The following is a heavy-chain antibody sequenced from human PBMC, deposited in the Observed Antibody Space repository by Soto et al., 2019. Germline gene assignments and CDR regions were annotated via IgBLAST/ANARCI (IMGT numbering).Heavy chain of an antibody. CDR1: GGSFSGYY. D-gene: IGHD6-19*01. CDR2: INRSGST. Sequence: PSETLSLTCAVYGGSFSGYYWSWIRQPPGKGLEWIGEINRSGSTNYNPSLKSRVTISVDTSKNQFSLKLSSVTAADTAVYYCARGPSSGWYNWFDPWGQGTLVTVS. J-gene: IGHJ5*02. CDR3: ARGPSSGWYNWFDP. V-gene: IGHV4-34*01.